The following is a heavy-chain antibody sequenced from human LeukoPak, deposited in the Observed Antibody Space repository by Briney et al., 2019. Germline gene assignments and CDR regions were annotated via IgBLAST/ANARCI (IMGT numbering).Heavy chain of an antibody. CDR2: ISAYNGNT. D-gene: IGHD7-27*01. V-gene: IGHV1-18*01. J-gene: IGHJ4*02. CDR3: ASVLGTQLPFDY. CDR1: GYTFTSYG. Sequence: ASVKVSCKASGYTFTSYGISWVRQAPGQGLEWMGWISAYNGNTNYAQKFQGRVTMTRDTSISTAYMELSRLRSDDTAVYYCASVLGTQLPFDYWGQGTLVTVSS.